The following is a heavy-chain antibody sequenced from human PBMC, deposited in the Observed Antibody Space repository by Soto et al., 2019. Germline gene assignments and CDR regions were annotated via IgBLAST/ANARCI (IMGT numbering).Heavy chain of an antibody. D-gene: IGHD1-26*01. V-gene: IGHV1-18*04. CDR3: ARGVSYYGEY. J-gene: IGHJ4*02. CDR2: ISPYNGNT. Sequence: QVQLVQSGPEVKKPGASVKVSCKAAGYIFTDYGISWVRQAPGQGLEWVGWISPYNGNTNYAQKLQDRLTMTTDTSTRTVYMELRSLRTDDTAVYFCARGVSYYGEYWGQGALVTVSS. CDR1: GYIFTDYG.